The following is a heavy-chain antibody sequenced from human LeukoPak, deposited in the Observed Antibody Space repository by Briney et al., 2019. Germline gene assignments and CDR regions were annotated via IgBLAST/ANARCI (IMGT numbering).Heavy chain of an antibody. Sequence: KTSETLSLTCTVSGGSISSSSYYWGWIRQPPGKGLEWIGSIYYSGSTYYNPSLKSRVTISVDTSKNQFSLKLSSVTAADTAVYYCARDRPTTIFGVVSRSWFDPWGQGTLVTVSS. J-gene: IGHJ5*02. D-gene: IGHD3-3*01. CDR2: IYYSGST. CDR3: ARDRPTTIFGVVSRSWFDP. V-gene: IGHV4-39*07. CDR1: GGSISSSSYY.